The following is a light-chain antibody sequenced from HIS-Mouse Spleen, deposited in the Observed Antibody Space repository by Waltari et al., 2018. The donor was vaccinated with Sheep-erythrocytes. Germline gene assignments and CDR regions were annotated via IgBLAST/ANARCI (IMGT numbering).Light chain of an antibody. CDR2: AAS. Sequence: DIQMTQSPSSLSASVGDRVTITCRASQSISSYLNWYQQKPRKAPKLLIYAASSLQSGVPARFSGSGSGTDCTLTISSLQPEDFATYYCQQSYSTPQFTFGPGTKVDIK. CDR3: QQSYSTPQFT. J-gene: IGKJ3*01. CDR1: QSISSY. V-gene: IGKV1-39*01.